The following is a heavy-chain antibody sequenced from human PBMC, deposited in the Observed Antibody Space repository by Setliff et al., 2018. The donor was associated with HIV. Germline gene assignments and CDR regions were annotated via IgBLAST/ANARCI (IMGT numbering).Heavy chain of an antibody. CDR1: GYTLTDFY. CDR2: ITPNSGGT. Sequence: ASVKVSCKASGYTLTDFYIHWVRQAPGQGLEWMGWITPNSGGTEYAGKFQGRVTLTRDTSINTAYMEVIRLTSDDTAVYYCAEVSSQFSEWRKDYFEYWGQGSLVTV. V-gene: IGHV1-2*02. J-gene: IGHJ4*02. CDR3: AEVSSQFSEWRKDYFEY. D-gene: IGHD3-3*01.